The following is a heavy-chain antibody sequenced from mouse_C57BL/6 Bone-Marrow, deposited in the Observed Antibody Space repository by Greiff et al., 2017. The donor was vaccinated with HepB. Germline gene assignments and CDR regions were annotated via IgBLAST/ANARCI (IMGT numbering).Heavy chain of an antibody. D-gene: IGHD2-5*01. CDR1: GYSITSGYY. CDR3: ARGDSNYLYFDV. J-gene: IGHJ1*03. V-gene: IGHV3-6*01. Sequence: EVKVEESGPGLVKPSQSLSLTCSVTGYSITSGYYWNWIRQFPGNKLEWMGYISYDGSNNYNPSLKNRISITRDTSKNQFFLKLNSVTTEDTATYYCARGDSNYLYFDVWGTGTTVTVSS. CDR2: ISYDGSN.